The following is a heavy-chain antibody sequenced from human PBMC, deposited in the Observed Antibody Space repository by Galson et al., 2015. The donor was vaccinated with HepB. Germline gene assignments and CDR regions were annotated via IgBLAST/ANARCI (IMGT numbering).Heavy chain of an antibody. Sequence: SLRLSCAASGFTFSSYAMHWVRQAPGKGLEWVAVISYDGSNKYYADSVKGRFTISRDNSKNTLYLQMNSLRAEDTAVYYCARDMTDSSGYYGYYFDYWGQGTLVTVSS. V-gene: IGHV3-30-3*01. D-gene: IGHD3-22*01. CDR3: ARDMTDSSGYYGYYFDY. J-gene: IGHJ4*02. CDR2: ISYDGSNK. CDR1: GFTFSSYA.